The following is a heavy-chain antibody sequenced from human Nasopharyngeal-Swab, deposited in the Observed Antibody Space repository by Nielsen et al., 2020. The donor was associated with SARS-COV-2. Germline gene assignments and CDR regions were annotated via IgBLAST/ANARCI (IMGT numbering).Heavy chain of an antibody. D-gene: IGHD3-3*01. V-gene: IGHV4-39*01. CDR3: ARRYREITIFGVVITPFDY. Sequence: SETLSLTCTVSGGSTSSSIYYWGWIRQPPGKGLEWIGSIYYSGSTYYNPSLKSRVTISVDTSKNQFSLKLSSVTAADTAVYYCARRYREITIFGVVITPFDYWGQGTLVTVSS. J-gene: IGHJ4*02. CDR2: IYYSGST. CDR1: GGSTSSSIYY.